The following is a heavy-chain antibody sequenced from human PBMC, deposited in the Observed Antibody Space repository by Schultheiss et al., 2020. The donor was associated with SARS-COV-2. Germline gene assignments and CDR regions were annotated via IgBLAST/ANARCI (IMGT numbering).Heavy chain of an antibody. CDR2: IYYSGST. CDR3: ARGGDYYYYGMDV. J-gene: IGHJ6*02. V-gene: IGHV4-34*01. CDR1: GAPFSDFY. Sequence: SETLSLTCAVYGAPFSDFYWTWIRQPPGKGLEWIGSIYYSGSTYYNPSLKSRVTISVDTSKNQFSLKLSSVTAADTAVYYCARGGDYYYYGMDVWGQGTTVTVSS.